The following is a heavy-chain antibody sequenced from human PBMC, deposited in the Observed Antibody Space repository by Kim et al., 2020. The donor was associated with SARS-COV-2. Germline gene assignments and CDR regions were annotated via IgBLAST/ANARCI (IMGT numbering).Heavy chain of an antibody. V-gene: IGHV4-39*01. J-gene: IGHJ2*01. CDR2: T. CDR3: ARHLRNWYFDL. Sequence: TYYNPPLKGRVPISVDTSKKQFSLRLSSVTAADAAVYYCARHLRNWYFDLWGRGTLVTVSS.